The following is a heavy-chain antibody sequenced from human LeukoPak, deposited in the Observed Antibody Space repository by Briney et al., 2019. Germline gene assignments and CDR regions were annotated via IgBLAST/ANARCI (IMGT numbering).Heavy chain of an antibody. CDR1: GFTFSSYA. J-gene: IGHJ4*02. CDR3: SPPGYCGGDCYPDDY. CDR2: ISGSGGRI. V-gene: IGHV3-23*01. D-gene: IGHD2-21*02. Sequence: GGSLRLSCAASGFTFSSYAMSWVRQAPGKRLEWVSTISGSGGRIYYADSVKGRFTISRDNSKNTLYLQMNSLRAEDTAVYYCSPPGYCGGDCYPDDYWGQGTLVTVSS.